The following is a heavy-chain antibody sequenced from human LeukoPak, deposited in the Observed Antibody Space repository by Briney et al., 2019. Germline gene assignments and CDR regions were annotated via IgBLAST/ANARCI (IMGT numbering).Heavy chain of an antibody. Sequence: SETLSLTCTVSGGSISSYYWSWIRQPPGKGLEWIGYIYYSGSTNYNPSLKSRVTISVDTSKNQFSLKLSSVTAADTAVYYCASSSRPSWEAFWGQGTLVTVSS. V-gene: IGHV4-59*08. CDR2: IYYSGST. CDR1: GGSISSYY. D-gene: IGHD2-2*01. J-gene: IGHJ4*02. CDR3: ASSSRPSWEAF.